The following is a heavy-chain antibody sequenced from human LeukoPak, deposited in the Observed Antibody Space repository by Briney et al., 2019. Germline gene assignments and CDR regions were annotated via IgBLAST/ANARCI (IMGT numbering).Heavy chain of an antibody. V-gene: IGHV4-59*01. CDR3: ARVDSSSWYYYYGMYV. J-gene: IGHJ6*02. CDR2: IYYSGST. D-gene: IGHD6-13*01. CDR1: GGSLSSYY. Sequence: SETLSLTCTVSGGSLSSYYWSWIRQPPGKGREWIGYIYYSGSTNYNPSLKSRVTISVDTSKNQFSLKLSSVTAADTAVYYCARVDSSSWYYYYGMYVWGQGTTVTVSS.